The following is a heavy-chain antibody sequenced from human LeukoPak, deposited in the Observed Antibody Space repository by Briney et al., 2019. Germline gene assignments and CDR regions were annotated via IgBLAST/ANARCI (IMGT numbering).Heavy chain of an antibody. CDR3: ARSVYSGYYYSSRYFDL. V-gene: IGHV3-7*01. CDR2: IKQDGGEK. CDR1: GFTFSRYW. Sequence: GGSLRLSCAAAGFTFSRYWMTWVRQAPGKGLEWVANIKQDGGEKSYVDSVKGRFTISRDNAKNSLFLQMNSLRAEDTAIYYCARSVYSGYYYSSRYFDLWGRGTLVIVSS. J-gene: IGHJ2*01. D-gene: IGHD1-26*01.